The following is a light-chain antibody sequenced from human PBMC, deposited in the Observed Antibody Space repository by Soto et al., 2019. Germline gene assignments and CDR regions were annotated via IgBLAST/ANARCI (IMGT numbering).Light chain of an antibody. Sequence: QSVLTQPASVSGSPGQSITISCTGTSSDVGGYNYVSWYQQHPGKAPKLMIYDVSNRPSGVSNRFSGSKSGNTASLTISGLQAEDDADYYRSSYTSSSTLDYVFGTGTKVTVL. CDR2: DVS. CDR3: SSYTSSSTLDYV. CDR1: SSDVGGYNY. V-gene: IGLV2-14*01. J-gene: IGLJ1*01.